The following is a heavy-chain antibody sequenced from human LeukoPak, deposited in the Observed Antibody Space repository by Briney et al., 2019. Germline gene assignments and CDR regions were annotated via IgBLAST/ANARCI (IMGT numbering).Heavy chain of an antibody. CDR1: GFTFSSYS. Sequence: GGSLRLSCAASGFTFSSYSMNWVRQAPGKGLEWVSSISSSSSYIYYADSVKGRFTISRDNAKNSLYLQMNSLRAEDTAVYYCAGVRGSLYYYYMDVWGKGTTVTVSS. CDR2: ISSSSSYI. V-gene: IGHV3-21*01. J-gene: IGHJ6*03. D-gene: IGHD3-10*01. CDR3: AGVRGSLYYYYMDV.